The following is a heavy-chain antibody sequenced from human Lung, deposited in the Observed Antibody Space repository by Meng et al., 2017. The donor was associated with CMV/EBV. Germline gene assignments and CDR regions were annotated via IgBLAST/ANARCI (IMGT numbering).Heavy chain of an antibody. CDR3: ARLDYSSSSCDF. Sequence: SCKASGYTFIHYGITWVRRTPRQGLEWIGWLSPYNHTTKYASRLKGRVNMTADTSTSTAHIELRSLRSDDTAVYYCARLDYSSSSCDFWGQGTLVTVSS. J-gene: IGHJ4*02. D-gene: IGHD6-6*01. V-gene: IGHV1-18*01. CDR2: LSPYNHTT. CDR1: GYTFIHYG.